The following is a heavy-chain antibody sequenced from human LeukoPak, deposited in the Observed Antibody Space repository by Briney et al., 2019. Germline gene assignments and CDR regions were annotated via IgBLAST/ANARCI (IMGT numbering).Heavy chain of an antibody. CDR1: GGSISSGSYD. CDR2: IYTSGST. J-gene: IGHJ3*02. CDR3: ARAPFQTMIVVVENAFDI. Sequence: PSQTLSLTCTVSGGSISSGSYDWSWIRQPAGKGLEWIGRIYTSGSTNYNPSLKSRVTISVDTSKNQFSLKLSSVTAADTAVYYCARAPFQTMIVVVENAFDIWGQGTMVTVSS. V-gene: IGHV4-61*02. D-gene: IGHD3-22*01.